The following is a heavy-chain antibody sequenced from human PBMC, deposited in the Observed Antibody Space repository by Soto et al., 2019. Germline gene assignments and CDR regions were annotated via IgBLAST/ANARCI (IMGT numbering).Heavy chain of an antibody. Sequence: QVQLVQSGAEVKQPGSSVKVSCKASGGTFSSYAISWVRQAPGQGLEWRGGIIPIFGTANYAQKFQGRVTITADESTSTAYMELRSLRSEDTAVYYCAGDGMITGRSFQHWGQGTLVTVSS. J-gene: IGHJ1*01. D-gene: IGHD1-20*01. V-gene: IGHV1-69*12. CDR2: IIPIFGTA. CDR1: GGTFSSYA. CDR3: AGDGMITGRSFQH.